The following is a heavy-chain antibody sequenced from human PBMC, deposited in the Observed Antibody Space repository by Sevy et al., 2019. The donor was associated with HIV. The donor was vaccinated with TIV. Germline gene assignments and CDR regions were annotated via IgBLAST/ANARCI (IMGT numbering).Heavy chain of an antibody. D-gene: IGHD6-13*01. CDR1: GFSLSTSGVG. J-gene: IGHJ3*02. CDR3: AHRGSSSWYHGGAFDI. V-gene: IGHV2-5*02. CDR2: IYWDDDK. Sequence: SGPTLVNPTQTLTLTCTFSGFSLSTSGVGVGWIRQPPGKALEWLALIYWDDDKRYSPSLKSRLTIPKDTSKNQVVLTMTNMDPVDTATYYCAHRGSSSWYHGGAFDIWGQGTMVTVSS.